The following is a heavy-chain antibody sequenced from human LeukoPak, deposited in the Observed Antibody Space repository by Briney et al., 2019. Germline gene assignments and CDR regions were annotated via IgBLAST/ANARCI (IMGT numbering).Heavy chain of an antibody. CDR3: ARGNGSGGTGAYYYYYGMDV. D-gene: IGHD3-10*01. CDR2: IYYSGST. CDR1: GGSISSSSYY. J-gene: IGHJ6*02. Sequence: SETLSLTCTVSGGSISSSSYYWGWIRQPPGKGLEWIGSIYYSGSTYYNPSLKGRVTISVDTSKNQFSLKLSSVTAADTAVYYCARGNGSGGTGAYYYYYGMDVWGQGTTVTVSS. V-gene: IGHV4-39*07.